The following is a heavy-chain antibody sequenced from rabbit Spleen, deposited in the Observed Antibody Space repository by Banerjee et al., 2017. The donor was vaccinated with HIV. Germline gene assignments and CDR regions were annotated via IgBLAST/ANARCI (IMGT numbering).Heavy chain of an antibody. Sequence: QQQLEESGGGLVKPGGTLTLTCTASGFSFSSNAICWVRQAQGKGLEWIACVDTGDGDTYYANWAKGRFTISKISSTTVTLQMTSLTAADTATYFCARDTASSFSSYGMNLWGQGTLVTVS. V-gene: IGHV1S45*01. CDR3: ARDTASSFSSYGMNL. CDR1: GFSFSSNA. D-gene: IGHD8-1*01. J-gene: IGHJ6*01. CDR2: VDTGDGDT.